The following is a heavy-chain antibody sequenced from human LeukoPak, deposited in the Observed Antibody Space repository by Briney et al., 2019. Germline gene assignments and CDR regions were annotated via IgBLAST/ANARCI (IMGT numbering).Heavy chain of an antibody. CDR1: GGSISSSNW. Sequence: SETLSLTCAVSGGSISSSNWWSWVRQPPGKGLEWIGEIYHSGSTNYNPSLKSRVTISVDKSKNQFSLKLSSVTAADTAVYYCARGGSVDTAMTSKIIFDYWGQGTLVTVSS. D-gene: IGHD5-18*01. CDR2: IYHSGST. CDR3: ARGGSVDTAMTSKIIFDY. V-gene: IGHV4-4*02. J-gene: IGHJ4*02.